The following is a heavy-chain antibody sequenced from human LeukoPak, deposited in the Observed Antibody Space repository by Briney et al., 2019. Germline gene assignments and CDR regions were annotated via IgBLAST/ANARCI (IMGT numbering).Heavy chain of an antibody. CDR2: IYASGST. CDR1: GSSITNYY. V-gene: IGHV4-4*07. CDR3: ARDFYGDDGHHPFDY. Sequence: SETLSLTCSVSGSSITNYYLNWIRQSAGKGLEWVGRIYASGSTNYNPSLKIRVTISMDKSKNQFSLNLKSVTAADTAIYYCARDFYGDDGHHPFDYWGQGVLVTVSS. D-gene: IGHD2/OR15-2a*01. J-gene: IGHJ4*02.